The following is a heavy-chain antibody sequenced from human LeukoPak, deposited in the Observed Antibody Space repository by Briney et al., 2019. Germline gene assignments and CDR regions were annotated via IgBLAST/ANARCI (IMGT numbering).Heavy chain of an antibody. Sequence: SETLSLTCTVSGGSISSIIYYWGWIRQPPGKGLEWIGTIYYSGSTYYNPSLKSRVTTSVDTSKNQLSLKLSSVTAADTAVYYCARHAQVRLLWGQGTLVTVSS. D-gene: IGHD5-18*01. J-gene: IGHJ4*02. CDR1: GGSISSIIYY. V-gene: IGHV4-39*01. CDR2: IYYSGST. CDR3: ARHAQVRLL.